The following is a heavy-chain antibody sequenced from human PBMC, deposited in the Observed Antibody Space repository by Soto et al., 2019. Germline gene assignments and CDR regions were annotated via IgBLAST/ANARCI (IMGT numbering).Heavy chain of an antibody. J-gene: IGHJ6*02. CDR2: IIPIFGTA. Sequence: QVQLVQSGAEVKKPGSSVKVSCKASGGTFSSYAISWVRQAPGQGLEWMGGIIPIFGTANYAQKFQGRVTITADESTSTAYMELSSLRSEDTAGYYCARDRRYNWNSDYYYHGMDVWGQGTTVTVSS. CDR1: GGTFSSYA. V-gene: IGHV1-69*12. CDR3: ARDRRYNWNSDYYYHGMDV. D-gene: IGHD1-7*01.